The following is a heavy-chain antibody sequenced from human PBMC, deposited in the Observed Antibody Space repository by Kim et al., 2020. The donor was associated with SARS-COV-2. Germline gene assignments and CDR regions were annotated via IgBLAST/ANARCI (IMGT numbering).Heavy chain of an antibody. J-gene: IGHJ4*02. Sequence: GGSLRLSCAASGFTFSSYGMHWVRQAPGKGLEWVAVIWYDGSNKYYADSVKGRFTISRDNSKNTLYLQMNSLRAEDTAVYYCASDYGILTGYYNSLGYFDYGGQGTLVTVSS. V-gene: IGHV3-33*01. CDR3: ASDYGILTGYYNSLGYFDY. CDR1: GFTFSSYG. CDR2: IWYDGSNK. D-gene: IGHD3-9*01.